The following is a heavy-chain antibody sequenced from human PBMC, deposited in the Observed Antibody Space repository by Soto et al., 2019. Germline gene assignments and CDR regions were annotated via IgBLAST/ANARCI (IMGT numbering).Heavy chain of an antibody. CDR2: INTDGSGT. CDR3: ASTSSGSYFYYFDY. V-gene: IGHV3-74*01. D-gene: IGHD1-26*01. CDR1: GFIFSSDW. J-gene: IGHJ4*02. Sequence: PGGSLRLSCAASGFIFSSDWMHWVRQAPGKGLVWVSRINTDGSGTTYAEYVKGRFTISRDNAKNTLYLQMKSLRAEDTVVYYCASTSSGSYFYYFDYWGQGTLVTVSS.